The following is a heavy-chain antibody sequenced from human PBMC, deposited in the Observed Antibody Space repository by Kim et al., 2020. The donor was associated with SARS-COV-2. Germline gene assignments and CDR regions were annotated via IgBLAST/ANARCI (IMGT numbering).Heavy chain of an antibody. CDR1: GGSVSNSSYY. D-gene: IGHD3-22*01. CDR2: IYYTGRT. J-gene: IGHJ6*02. CDR3: ARLYHYDSSGYYAHYYYYGSDV. Sequence: SETLSLTCTVSGGSVSNSSYYWAWIRQPPGKGLEWIGTIYYTGRTYYNPSIKSRVTISVDTPKNQFSLNLSAVTAADTAVYYCARLYHYDSSGYYAHYYYYGSDVWGQGTTVTVSS. V-gene: IGHV4-39*01.